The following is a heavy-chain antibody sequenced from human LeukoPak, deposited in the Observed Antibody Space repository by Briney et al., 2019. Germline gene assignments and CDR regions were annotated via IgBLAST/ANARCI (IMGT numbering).Heavy chain of an antibody. D-gene: IGHD3-10*01. V-gene: IGHV3-33*08. CDR3: VDRFGEF. CDR2: IWYDGSNK. Sequence: GGSLRLSCAASGFDFNNYVMHWVRQAPGKGLEWVAVIWYDGSNKYYADSVKGRFTISRDNSKNTLYLQMNSLRAEDTAVYYCVDRFGEFRGQGTLVTVSS. CDR1: GFDFNNYV. J-gene: IGHJ4*02.